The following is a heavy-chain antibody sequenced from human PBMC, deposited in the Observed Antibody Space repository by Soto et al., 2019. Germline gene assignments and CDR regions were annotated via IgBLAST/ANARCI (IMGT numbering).Heavy chain of an antibody. CDR3: TRSSGWSMDDY. V-gene: IGHV1-8*01. J-gene: IGHJ4*02. Sequence: QVQLVQSGAAVKKPGASVKVSCKASGYSFSRYDINWVRQAPGQGLQWMGWMNPKSGNTGYAQKLQDRVTMTRNTSTSTAYMELSSLRSDDTAVYFCTRSSGWSMDDYWGQGTLIIVSS. CDR2: MNPKSGNT. CDR1: GYSFSRYD. D-gene: IGHD6-19*01.